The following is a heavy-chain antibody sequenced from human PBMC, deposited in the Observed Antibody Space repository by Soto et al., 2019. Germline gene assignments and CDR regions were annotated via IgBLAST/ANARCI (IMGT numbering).Heavy chain of an antibody. Sequence: SEPLSLTCTVSGGSISSYYWSWIRQPPGKGLEWIGYIYYSGSTNYNPSLKSRVTISVDTSKNQFSLKLSSVTAADTAVYYCAREGSYYGSEGYFDYWGQGTLVTVSS. CDR1: GGSISSYY. CDR2: IYYSGST. CDR3: AREGSYYGSEGYFDY. D-gene: IGHD3-10*01. V-gene: IGHV4-59*01. J-gene: IGHJ4*02.